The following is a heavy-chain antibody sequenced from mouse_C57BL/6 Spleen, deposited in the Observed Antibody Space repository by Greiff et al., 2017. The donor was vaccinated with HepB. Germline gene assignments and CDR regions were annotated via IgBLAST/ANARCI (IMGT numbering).Heavy chain of an antibody. J-gene: IGHJ2*01. V-gene: IGHV1-7*01. Sequence: VQLQQSGAELAKPGASVKLSCKASGYTFTSYWMHWVKQRPGQGLEWIGYINPSSGYTKYNQKFKDKATLTADISSSTAYMQLSSLTYEDSAVYYCARSGLLTCYFDYWGQGTTLTVSS. CDR2: INPSSGYT. D-gene: IGHD2-3*01. CDR3: ARSGLLTCYFDY. CDR1: GYTFTSYW.